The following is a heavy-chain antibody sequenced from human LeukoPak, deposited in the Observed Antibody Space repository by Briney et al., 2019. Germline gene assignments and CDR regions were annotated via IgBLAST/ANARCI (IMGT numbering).Heavy chain of an antibody. J-gene: IGHJ5*02. D-gene: IGHD2-2*01. CDR3: ARAKSGSSTSWFDP. V-gene: IGHV1-2*06. Sequence: ASVKVSCKASGYTFTGYYMHWVRQAPGQGLEWMGRINPSSGGTNYAQKFQGRVTMTRDTSISTAYMELSRLRSDDTAVYYCARAKSGSSTSWFDPWGQGTLVTVSS. CDR2: INPSSGGT. CDR1: GYTFTGYY.